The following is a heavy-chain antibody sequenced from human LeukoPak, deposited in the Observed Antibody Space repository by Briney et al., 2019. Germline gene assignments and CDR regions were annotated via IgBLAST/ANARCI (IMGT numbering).Heavy chain of an antibody. D-gene: IGHD2-8*01. J-gene: IGHJ4*02. V-gene: IGHV4-30-2*01. Sequence: SETLSLTCTVSGGSISSGGYYWSWIRQPPGKGLEWIGYIYHSGSTYYNPSLKSRVTISVDRSKNQFSLKLSSVTAADTAVYYCARVKGSGMLDYWGQGTLVTVSS. CDR3: ARVKGSGMLDY. CDR1: GGSISSGGYY. CDR2: IYHSGST.